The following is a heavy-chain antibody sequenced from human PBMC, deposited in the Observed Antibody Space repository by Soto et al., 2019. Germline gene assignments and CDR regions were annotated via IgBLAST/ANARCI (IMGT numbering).Heavy chain of an antibody. D-gene: IGHD2-15*01. CDR2: INPDNGNT. CDR3: ARGIATRQLDP. V-gene: IGHV1-3*01. J-gene: IGHJ5*02. Sequence: ASVKVSCKASGYTFTRYTMNWVRQAPGQRLEWMGWINPDNGNTKSSQKFQDRVIITRDTSASTAYIDLSSLRSEDTAGYYCARGIATRQLDPWGQGTLVTVSS. CDR1: GYTFTRYT.